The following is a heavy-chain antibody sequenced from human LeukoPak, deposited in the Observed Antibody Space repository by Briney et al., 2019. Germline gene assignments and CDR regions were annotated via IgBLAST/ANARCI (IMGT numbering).Heavy chain of an antibody. J-gene: IGHJ6*02. CDR3: VRKRRLRYFDWYGGMDV. Sequence: GGSLRLSCAASGNYWMHWVRQAPGKGLVWVSHINSDGSWTSYADSVKGRFTISKDNAKNTVYLQMNNLRAEDTAVYYCVRKRRLRYFDWYGGMDVWGQGTTVTVSS. CDR1: GNYW. D-gene: IGHD3-9*01. V-gene: IGHV3-74*01. CDR2: INSDGSWT.